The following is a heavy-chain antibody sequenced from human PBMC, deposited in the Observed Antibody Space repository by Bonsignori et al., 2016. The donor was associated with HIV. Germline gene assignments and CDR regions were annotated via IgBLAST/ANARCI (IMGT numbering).Heavy chain of an antibody. CDR2: ISGSGGST. CDR1: GFTFSSYA. D-gene: IGHD2-2*02. J-gene: IGHJ6*03. CDR3: AKDVGYCSSTSCYKYYMDV. Sequence: EVQLLESGGGLVQPGGSLRLSCAASGFTFSSYAMSWVRQAPGKGLEWVSAISGSGGSTYYADSVKGRFTISRDNSKNTLYLQMNSLRAEDTAVYYCAKDVGYCSSTSCYKYYMDVWGQGTTVTVSS. V-gene: IGHV3-23*01.